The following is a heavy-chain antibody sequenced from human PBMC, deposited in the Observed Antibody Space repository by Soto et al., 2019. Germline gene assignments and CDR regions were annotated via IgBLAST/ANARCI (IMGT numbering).Heavy chain of an antibody. Sequence: QLQLQESGPGLVKPSETLSLTCTVSGGSISSSSYYWGWIRQPPGKGLEWIGSIYYSGSTYYNPSLKSRVTMSVATSKNQFSLKLSSVTAADTAVYYCASIRFLQWLLDYWGQGTLVTVSS. D-gene: IGHD3-3*01. CDR2: IYYSGST. CDR1: GGSISSSSYY. J-gene: IGHJ4*02. CDR3: ASIRFLQWLLDY. V-gene: IGHV4-39*01.